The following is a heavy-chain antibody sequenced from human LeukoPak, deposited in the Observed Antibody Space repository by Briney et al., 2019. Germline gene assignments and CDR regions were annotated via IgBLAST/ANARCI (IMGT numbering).Heavy chain of an antibody. CDR1: GRSFSDYS. CDR2: INHSGST. J-gene: IGHJ4*02. Sequence: PAETLCLTCAVYGRSFSDYSWRWIRQPPGKELEWIGEINHSGSTNYNPYLKSRVTTSLDTSKNQFSLRLSSVTAADTAVYYCAGTRQGWLPQYYFDYWGQGTLVTVSS. V-gene: IGHV4-34*01. D-gene: IGHD5-12*01. CDR3: AGTRQGWLPQYYFDY.